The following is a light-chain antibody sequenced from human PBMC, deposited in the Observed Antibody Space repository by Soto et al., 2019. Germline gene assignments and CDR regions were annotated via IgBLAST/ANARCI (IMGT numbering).Light chain of an antibody. Sequence: EIVLTQSPGTLSLSPGERATLSCRASQSVSSNYLAWYQQKPGQAPRPLIYGASSRATGIPDRFSGSGAGTDFTLTISRLEPEDFAVYYWQHYGSSPWTFGQGTKVEIK. CDR2: GAS. V-gene: IGKV3-20*01. CDR1: QSVSSNY. J-gene: IGKJ1*01. CDR3: QHYGSSPWT.